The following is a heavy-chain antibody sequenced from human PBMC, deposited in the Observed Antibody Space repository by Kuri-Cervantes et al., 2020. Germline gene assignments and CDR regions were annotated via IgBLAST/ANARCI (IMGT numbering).Heavy chain of an antibody. D-gene: IGHD2-15*01. CDR2: ISYDGSNK. CDR3: AGRFYCSGGSCYSNDAFDI. J-gene: IGHJ3*02. Sequence: GGSLRLSCAASGFTFSSYGMHWVRQAPGKGLEWVAVISYDGSNKYYADSVKGRFTISRDNSKNTLYLQMNSLRAEDTAVYYCAGRFYCSGGSCYSNDAFDIWGQGTMVTVSS. V-gene: IGHV3-30*03. CDR1: GFTFSSYG.